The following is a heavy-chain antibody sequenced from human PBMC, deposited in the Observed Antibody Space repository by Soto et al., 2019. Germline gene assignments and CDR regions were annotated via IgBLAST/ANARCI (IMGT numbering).Heavy chain of an antibody. D-gene: IGHD5-18*01. CDR3: ARDLRVTIYYYYYVMDV. Sequence: GGSLRLSCAASGFTFSSYSMNWVRQAPGKGLEWVSYISSSSSTIYYADSVKGRFTISRDNAKNSLYLQMNSLRDEDTAVYYCARDLRVTIYYYYYVMDVWGQGTTVTVSS. CDR2: ISSSSSTI. V-gene: IGHV3-48*02. J-gene: IGHJ6*02. CDR1: GFTFSSYS.